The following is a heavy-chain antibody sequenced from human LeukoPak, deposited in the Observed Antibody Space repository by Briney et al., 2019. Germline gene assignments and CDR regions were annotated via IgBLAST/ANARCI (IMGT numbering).Heavy chain of an antibody. CDR2: IRYDGSNK. CDR3: ARERMGAYDY. Sequence: PGRSLRLSCAASGFTFSSYGMHWVRQAPGKGLECVAVIRYDGSNKYYADSVKGRFTISRDNSKNTLYLQMNSLRAEDTAVYYCARERMGAYDYWGQGTLVTVSS. CDR1: GFTFSSYG. D-gene: IGHD1-26*01. J-gene: IGHJ4*02. V-gene: IGHV3-33*01.